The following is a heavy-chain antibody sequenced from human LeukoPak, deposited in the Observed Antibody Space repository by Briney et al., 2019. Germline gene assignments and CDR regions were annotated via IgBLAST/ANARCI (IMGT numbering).Heavy chain of an antibody. J-gene: IGHJ3*02. Sequence: GRSLRLSCAASGFTFRNYGMNWVRQAPGKGLEWVAVVWYDGGSKFYTDSVKGRFTASRDNFKNTLYLQMNSLRVEDTAVYYCARDFNLPDALDIWGQGTTVTVSS. D-gene: IGHD1-14*01. V-gene: IGHV3-33*01. CDR1: GFTFRNYG. CDR3: ARDFNLPDALDI. CDR2: VWYDGGSK.